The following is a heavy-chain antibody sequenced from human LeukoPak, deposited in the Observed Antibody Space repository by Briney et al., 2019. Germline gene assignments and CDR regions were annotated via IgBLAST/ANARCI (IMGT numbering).Heavy chain of an antibody. V-gene: IGHV4-39*01. D-gene: IGHD4-11*01. CDR3: ARHWYDYSKPRYVDY. Sequence: PSETLSLTCTVSGGSISSSSYYWGWIRQPPGMGLEWIGSIYYSGSTYYNPSLKSRLTISVDTSRNQFSLKLTSVTAADTAVYYCARHWYDYSKPRYVDYWGQGTLVTISS. CDR2: IYYSGST. J-gene: IGHJ4*02. CDR1: GGSISSSSYY.